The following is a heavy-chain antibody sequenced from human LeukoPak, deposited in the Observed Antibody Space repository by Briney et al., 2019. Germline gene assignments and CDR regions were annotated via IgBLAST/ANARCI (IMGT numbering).Heavy chain of an antibody. CDR3: AKDXGDYVRAFLDY. J-gene: IGHJ4*02. Sequence: GGSLRLSCAASGFTFDDYAMHWVRQAPGKGLEWVSGISWNSGSIGYADSVKGRFTISRDNAKNSLYLQMNSLRAEDTALYYCAKDXGDYVRAFLDYWGQGXLVTV. CDR1: GFTFDDYA. CDR2: ISWNSGSI. V-gene: IGHV3-9*01. D-gene: IGHD4-17*01.